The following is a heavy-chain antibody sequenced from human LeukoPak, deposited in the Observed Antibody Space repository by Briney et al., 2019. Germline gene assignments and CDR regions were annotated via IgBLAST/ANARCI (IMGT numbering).Heavy chain of an antibody. D-gene: IGHD5-18*01. CDR3: ASLGYSYGYGDDY. Sequence: ASETLSLTCTVSGGSISSSSYYWGWIRQPPGKGLEWIGSIYYSGSTYYNPSLKSRVTISVDTSKNQFSLKLSSVTAADTAVYYCASLGYSYGYGDDYWGQGTLVTVSS. CDR1: GGSISSSSYY. J-gene: IGHJ4*02. V-gene: IGHV4-39*01. CDR2: IYYSGST.